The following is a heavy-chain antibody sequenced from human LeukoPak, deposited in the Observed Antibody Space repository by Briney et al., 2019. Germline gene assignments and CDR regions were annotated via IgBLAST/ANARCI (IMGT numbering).Heavy chain of an antibody. V-gene: IGHV1-46*01. D-gene: IGHD5-24*01. CDR3: ARDSPYGVEMATIGI. J-gene: IGHJ3*02. Sequence: ASVKVSCKASGYTFTSYYMHWVRQAPGQGLEWMGIVNPSGGSTSYAQKFQGRVTMTRDTSTSTVYMELSSLRSEDTAVYYCARDSPYGVEMATIGIWGQGTMVTVSS. CDR2: VNPSGGST. CDR1: GYTFTSYY.